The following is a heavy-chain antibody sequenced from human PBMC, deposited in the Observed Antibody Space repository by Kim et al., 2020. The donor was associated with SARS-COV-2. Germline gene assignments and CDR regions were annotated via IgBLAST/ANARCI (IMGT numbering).Heavy chain of an antibody. D-gene: IGHD2-2*01. J-gene: IGHJ4*02. CDR1: GYSFTSYW. Sequence: GESLKISCKGSGYSFTSYWISWVRQMPGKGLEWMGRIDPSDSYTNYSPSFQGHVTISADKSNSTAYLQWSSLKATDTAMYYCARNEGGIVVVPAATLDYWSQGNLVTVSS. CDR3: ARNEGGIVVVPAATLDY. CDR2: IDPSDSYT. V-gene: IGHV5-10-1*01.